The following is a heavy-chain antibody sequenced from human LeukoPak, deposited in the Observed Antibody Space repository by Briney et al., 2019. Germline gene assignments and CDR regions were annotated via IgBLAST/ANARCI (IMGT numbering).Heavy chain of an antibody. Sequence: SETLSLTCAVYGGSFSGYYWSWIRQPPGKGLEWIGEINHSGSTNYNPSLKSRVTISVDTSKNQFSLKLSSVTAADTAVYYCASGPIAVAPYWHDGMDVWGQGTTVTVSS. CDR1: GGSFSGYY. CDR2: INHSGST. J-gene: IGHJ6*02. V-gene: IGHV4-34*01. CDR3: ASGPIAVAPYWHDGMDV. D-gene: IGHD6-19*01.